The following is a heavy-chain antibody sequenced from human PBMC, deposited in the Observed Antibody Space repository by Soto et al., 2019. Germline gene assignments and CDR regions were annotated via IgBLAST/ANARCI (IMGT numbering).Heavy chain of an antibody. V-gene: IGHV4-30-4*01. CDR1: GGSISSGDYY. D-gene: IGHD1-26*01. CDR3: ARVPLTGELRLGCDY. CDR2: IYYSGST. J-gene: IGHJ4*02. Sequence: SETLSLTCTVSGGSISSGDYYWSWIRQPPGRGLEWIGYIYYSGSTYYNPSLKSRVSISIDTSKTQFSLKLSSVTAADTAVYYCARVPLTGELRLGCDYWGQGALVTVSS.